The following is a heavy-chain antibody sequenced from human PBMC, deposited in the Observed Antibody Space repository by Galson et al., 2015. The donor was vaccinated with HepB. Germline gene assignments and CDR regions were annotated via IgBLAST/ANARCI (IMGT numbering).Heavy chain of an antibody. D-gene: IGHD3-10*01. V-gene: IGHV1-18*01. CDR3: ARDLDRESPWFGELWGHILFDY. CDR1: GYTFTSYG. Sequence: QSGAEVKKPGASVKVSCKASGYTFTSYGISWVRQAPGQGLEWMGWISAYNGNTNYAQKLQGRVTMTTDTSTSTAYMELRSLRSDDTAVYYCARDLDRESPWFGELWGHILFDYWGQGTLVTVSS. CDR2: ISAYNGNT. J-gene: IGHJ4*02.